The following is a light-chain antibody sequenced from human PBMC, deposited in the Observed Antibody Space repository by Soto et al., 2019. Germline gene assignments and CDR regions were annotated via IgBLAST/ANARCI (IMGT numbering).Light chain of an antibody. Sequence: QSVLTQPASVSGSPGQSITISCTGTSSDVGGYNYVSWYQQHPGKAPKLMIYDVRHRPSGVSNRFSGSKSGTTASLTISGLQAGDEADYYCTSYTRTSTLVFGGGTKLTVL. CDR2: DVR. CDR3: TSYTRTSTLV. V-gene: IGLV2-14*01. CDR1: SSDVGGYNY. J-gene: IGLJ2*01.